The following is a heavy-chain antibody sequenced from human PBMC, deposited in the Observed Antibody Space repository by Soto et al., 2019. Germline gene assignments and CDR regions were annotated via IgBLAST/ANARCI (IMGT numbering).Heavy chain of an antibody. J-gene: IGHJ6*02. CDR1: GASISSYY. V-gene: IGHV4-59*05. CDR3: ARLGDYYGMDV. D-gene: IGHD7-27*01. Sequence: SETLSLTCTVSGASISSYYWSWIRQTPGMRLEWIGSIYYSGSTYYNPSLKSRVTISVDTSKNQFSLKLSSVTAADTAVYYCARLGDYYGMDVWGQGTTVTVSS. CDR2: IYYSGST.